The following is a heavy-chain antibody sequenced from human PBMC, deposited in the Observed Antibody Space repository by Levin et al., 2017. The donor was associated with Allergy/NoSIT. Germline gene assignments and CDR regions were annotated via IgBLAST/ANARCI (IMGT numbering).Heavy chain of an antibody. J-gene: IGHJ6*02. CDR3: ARDRHGSTIYGMDV. CDR2: INPNSGGV. V-gene: IGHV1-2*02. CDR1: GYTFTVYY. D-gene: IGHD1-7*01. Sequence: GESLKISCKTSGYTFTVYYVNWVRQAPGQELEWMGWINPNSGGVTYAQKFQGRVTMTRDTSISTAYMELRNLRSDDTAVYYCARDRHGSTIYGMDVWGQGTSVTVSS.